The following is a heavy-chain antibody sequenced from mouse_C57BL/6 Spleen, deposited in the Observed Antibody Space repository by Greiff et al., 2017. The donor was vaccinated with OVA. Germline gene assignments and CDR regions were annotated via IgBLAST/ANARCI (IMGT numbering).Heavy chain of an antibody. CDR3: ARSDSNYVDY. CDR2: IHPNSGST. J-gene: IGHJ2*01. D-gene: IGHD2-5*01. CDR1: GYTFTSYW. Sequence: VQLQQSGAELVKPGASVKLSCKASGYTFTSYWMHWVKQRPGQGLEWIGMIHPNSGSTNYNEKFKSKATLTVDKSSSTAYMQLSSLTSEDSAVYYCARSDSNYVDYWGQGTTLTVSS. V-gene: IGHV1-64*01.